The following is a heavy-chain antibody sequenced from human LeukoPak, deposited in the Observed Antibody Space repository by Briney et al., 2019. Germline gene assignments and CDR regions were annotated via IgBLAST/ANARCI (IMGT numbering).Heavy chain of an antibody. V-gene: IGHV1-69*13. J-gene: IGHJ5*02. D-gene: IGHD5-18*01. CDR2: IIPIFGTA. Sequence: ASVKVSCKASGGTFSSYAISWVRQAPGQGLEWMGGIIPIFGTANYAQKFQGRVTITADESTSTAYMELSSLRSEDTAVYYCARVRFGAAMASRFDPWGQGTLVTVSS. CDR3: ARVRFGAAMASRFDP. CDR1: GGTFSSYA.